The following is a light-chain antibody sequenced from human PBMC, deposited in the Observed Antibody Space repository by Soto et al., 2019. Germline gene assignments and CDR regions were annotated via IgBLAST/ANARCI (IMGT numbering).Light chain of an antibody. CDR2: DAS. CDR3: QHRQHWPPLT. V-gene: IGKV3-11*01. J-gene: IGKJ4*01. CDR1: QSVSKY. Sequence: ETVLTQSPATLSLSPGETATLSCRASQSVSKYLAWYQQKPGQAPRLLIYDASNRATGIPARFSGSGSGTDFTLTISSLEPEDFAVYYCQHRQHWPPLTFGGGTKVEI.